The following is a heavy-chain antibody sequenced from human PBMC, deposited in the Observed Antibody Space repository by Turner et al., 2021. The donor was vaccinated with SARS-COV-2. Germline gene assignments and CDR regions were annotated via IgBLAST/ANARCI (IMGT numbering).Heavy chain of an antibody. CDR2: LDPEDGET. Sequence: QVQLVQSGAEVKKPGASVKVSCKVSGYTLTELSMHWVRQAPGKGLEWMVGLDPEDGETIYAQKFQGRVTMTEDTSTDTAYMELSSLRSEDTAVYYCATGVAVTGTPSAYYYYYGMDVWGQGTTVTVSS. J-gene: IGHJ6*02. CDR1: GYTLTELS. V-gene: IGHV1-24*01. D-gene: IGHD6-19*01. CDR3: ATGVAVTGTPSAYYYYYGMDV.